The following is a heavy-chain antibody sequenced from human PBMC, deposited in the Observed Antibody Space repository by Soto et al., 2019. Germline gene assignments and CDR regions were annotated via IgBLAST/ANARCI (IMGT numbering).Heavy chain of an antibody. CDR1: GFTFDDYA. V-gene: IGHV3-9*01. J-gene: IGHJ3*02. CDR3: AKDWVGWLLDAFDI. D-gene: IGHD3-22*01. Sequence: EVQLVESGGGLVQPGGSLRLSCAASGFTFDDYAMHWVRQAPGKGLEWVSGISWNSGSIGYADSVKGRFTISRDNAKNSLYLQMNSLRAEDTALYYCAKDWVGWLLDAFDIWGQGTMVTVSS. CDR2: ISWNSGSI.